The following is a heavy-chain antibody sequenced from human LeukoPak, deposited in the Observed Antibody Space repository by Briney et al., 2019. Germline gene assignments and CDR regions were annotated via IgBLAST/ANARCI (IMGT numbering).Heavy chain of an antibody. CDR1: GFTFSSNY. CDR2: IYSGGST. J-gene: IGHJ6*02. Sequence: GGSLRLSCAASGFTFSSNYMSWVRQAPGKGLEWVSVIYSGGSTYYADSVKGRFTISRDNSKNTLYLQMNSLRAEDTAVYYCARGGGYSGYDFWDYYYYYGMDVWGQGTTVTVSS. V-gene: IGHV3-53*01. D-gene: IGHD5-12*01. CDR3: ARGGGYSGYDFWDYYYYYGMDV.